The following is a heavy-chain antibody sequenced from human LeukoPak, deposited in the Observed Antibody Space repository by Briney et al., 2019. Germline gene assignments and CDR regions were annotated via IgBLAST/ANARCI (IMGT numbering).Heavy chain of an antibody. Sequence: SETLSLTCTVSGGSISSYYWSWLRQPPGKGLEWIGYIYYSGSTNYNPSLKSRVTISVDTSKNQFSLKLSSVTAADTAVYYCARGLEWLLSYFDYWGQGTLVTVSS. D-gene: IGHD3-3*01. CDR2: IYYSGST. V-gene: IGHV4-59*01. CDR3: ARGLEWLLSYFDY. CDR1: GGSISSYY. J-gene: IGHJ4*02.